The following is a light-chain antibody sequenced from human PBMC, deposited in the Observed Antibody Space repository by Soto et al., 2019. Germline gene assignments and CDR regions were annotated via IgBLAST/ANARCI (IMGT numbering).Light chain of an antibody. CDR1: QSVSSY. Sequence: EKVMTQAPATLSVSPGERATLSCRASQSVSSYLAWYQQKPGQAPRLLIYDASTRATGVPARFSGSGSGTEFTLTISSLQSEDLAVYYCQQYDDWPETLGQGTKVDTK. CDR3: QQYDDWPET. V-gene: IGKV3-15*01. CDR2: DAS. J-gene: IGKJ1*01.